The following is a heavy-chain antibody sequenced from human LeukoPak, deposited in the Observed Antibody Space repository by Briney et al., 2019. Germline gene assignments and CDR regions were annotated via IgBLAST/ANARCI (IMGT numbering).Heavy chain of an antibody. J-gene: IGHJ6*03. CDR2: ISGSGSST. Sequence: GGSLRLSCAATGFRFSNSAMSWVRQAPGKGLEWVSGISGSGSSTYDADFVKGRFTISRDNAKNSLYLQMNSLRAEDTAVYYCARVYYDILTGFVAYMDVWGKGTTITVSS. V-gene: IGHV3-23*01. CDR1: GFRFSNSA. D-gene: IGHD3-9*01. CDR3: ARVYYDILTGFVAYMDV.